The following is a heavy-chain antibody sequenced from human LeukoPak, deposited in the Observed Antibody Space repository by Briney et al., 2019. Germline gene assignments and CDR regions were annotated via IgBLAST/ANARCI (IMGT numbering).Heavy chain of an antibody. V-gene: IGHV4-34*01. CDR2: INHSGST. D-gene: IGHD1-1*01. CDR1: GGSFSGYY. Sequence: SETLSLTCAVYGGSFSGYYWSWIRQPPGKGLEWIGEINHSGSTNYNPSLKSRVTISVDTSKNQFSLKLSSVTAADTAVYYCAREDDGGTNYCGEGTLVTVSS. CDR3: AREDDGGTNY. J-gene: IGHJ4*02.